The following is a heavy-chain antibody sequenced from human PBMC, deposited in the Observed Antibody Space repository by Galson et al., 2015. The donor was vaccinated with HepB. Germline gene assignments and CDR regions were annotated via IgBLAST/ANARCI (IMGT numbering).Heavy chain of an antibody. V-gene: IGHV1-8*01. D-gene: IGHD2-2*01. Sequence: SVKVSCKASGYTFSNYDITWVRQATGQGLEWMGWMNPYSGNTGYAQVFRGRVTMTADASVSTAYLELSSLTSDDTAIYFCARAWRNQLLSESWGQGTLVTVSS. CDR2: MNPYSGNT. J-gene: IGHJ4*02. CDR3: ARAWRNQLLSES. CDR1: GYTFSNYD.